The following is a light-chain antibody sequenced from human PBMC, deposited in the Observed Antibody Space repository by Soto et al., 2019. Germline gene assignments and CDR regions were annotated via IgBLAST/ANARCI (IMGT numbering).Light chain of an antibody. CDR2: EVS. CDR1: SSDVGGYNY. J-gene: IGLJ1*01. V-gene: IGLV2-14*01. Sequence: QSVLTQPASVSGSPGQSITISCTGTSSDVGGYNYVSWYQQYPGKAPKLMIHEVSNRPSGVSNRFSGSKSGNTASLTISGLQAEDEADYYCSSYTSSSTPYVFGTGTKVTVL. CDR3: SSYTSSSTPYV.